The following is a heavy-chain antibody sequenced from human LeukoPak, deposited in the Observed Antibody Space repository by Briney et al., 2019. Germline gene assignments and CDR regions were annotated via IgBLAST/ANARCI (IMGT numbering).Heavy chain of an antibody. CDR3: ARAGAPHYYGMDV. CDR2: IYTSGST. Sequence: KPSETLSLTCTVSGGSISSYYWSWIRQPAGKGLEWIGRIYTSGSTHYKPSLKSLVTMSVDTSKNQFSLKLSSVTAAHTAVYYCARAGAPHYYGMDVWGQGTTVTVSS. J-gene: IGHJ6*02. CDR1: GGSISSYY. D-gene: IGHD4-17*01. V-gene: IGHV4-4*07.